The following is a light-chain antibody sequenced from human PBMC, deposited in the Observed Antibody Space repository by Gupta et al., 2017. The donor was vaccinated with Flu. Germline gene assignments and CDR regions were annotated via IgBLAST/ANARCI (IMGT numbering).Light chain of an antibody. CDR2: AAS. J-gene: IGKJ1*01. CDR1: QSISSY. Sequence: PSSLSASVGDRVTITCRASQSISSYLDWYQQKPGKAPKLLIYAASSLQSGVPSRFSGSGSGTDFTLTISSLQPEDFATYYCQQSYSTPWTFGQGTKVEIK. V-gene: IGKV1-39*01. CDR3: QQSYSTPWT.